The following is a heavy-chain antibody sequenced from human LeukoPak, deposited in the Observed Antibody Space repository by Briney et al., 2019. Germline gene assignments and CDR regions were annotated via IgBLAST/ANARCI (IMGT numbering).Heavy chain of an antibody. D-gene: IGHD3-22*01. CDR3: ATSREYSYDSSGYFDY. CDR1: GGTFSSYA. Sequence: SVKVSCKASGGTFSSYAISWVRQAPGQGLEWMGGIIPIFGTANYAQKFQGRVTITTDESTSTAYMELSSLRSEDTAVYYCATSREYSYDSSGYFDYWSQGTLVTVSS. V-gene: IGHV1-69*05. CDR2: IIPIFGTA. J-gene: IGHJ4*02.